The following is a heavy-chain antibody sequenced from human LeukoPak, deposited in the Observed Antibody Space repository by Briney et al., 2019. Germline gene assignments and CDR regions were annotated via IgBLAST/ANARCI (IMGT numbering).Heavy chain of an antibody. CDR1: GGSISSYY. V-gene: IGHV4-59*01. CDR3: VLDRELQY. CDR2: IYNSGST. Sequence: SETLSLTCTVSGGSISSYYWSWIRQPRGKGLEWIGYIYNSGSTTYNPSLKTRATISVDTSKNQFSLRLSSVTAADTAIYYCVLDRELQYWGQGTLVTVSS. J-gene: IGHJ4*02. D-gene: IGHD1-7*01.